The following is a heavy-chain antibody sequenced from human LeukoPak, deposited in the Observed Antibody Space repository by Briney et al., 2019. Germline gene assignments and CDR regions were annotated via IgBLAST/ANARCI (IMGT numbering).Heavy chain of an antibody. CDR3: ARRLERAED. J-gene: IGHJ4*02. CDR2: ISYDGSNK. Sequence: GGSLRLSCAASGFTFSSYAMHWVRQAPGKGLEWVAVISYDGSNKYYADSVKGRFTISRDNSKNTLYLQMNSLRAEDTAVYYCARRLERAEDWGQGTLVTVSS. D-gene: IGHD3-3*01. CDR1: GFTFSSYA. V-gene: IGHV3-30-3*01.